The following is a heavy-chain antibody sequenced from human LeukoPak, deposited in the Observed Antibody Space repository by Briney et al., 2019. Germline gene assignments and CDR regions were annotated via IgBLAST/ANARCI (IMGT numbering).Heavy chain of an antibody. J-gene: IGHJ4*02. CDR1: GYTFTELS. D-gene: IGHD3-3*02. CDR2: FDPEDGET. V-gene: IGHV1-24*01. Sequence: GASVKVSCKASGYTFTELSMHWVRQAPGKGLEWMGGFDPEDGETIYAQKFQGRVTMTEDTSTDTAYMELSSLRSEDTAVYYCATPAFLEWLLPFDYWGQGTLVTVSS. CDR3: ATPAFLEWLLPFDY.